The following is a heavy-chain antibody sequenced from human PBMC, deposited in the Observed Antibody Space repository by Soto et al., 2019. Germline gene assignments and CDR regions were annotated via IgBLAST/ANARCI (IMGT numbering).Heavy chain of an antibody. J-gene: IGHJ6*02. D-gene: IGHD1-26*01. CDR2: IWHDGNNK. Sequence: LRLSCAASGFTFSNYGMHWVRQAPGKGLEWVAIIWHDGNNKYYADSVRGRFIISRDNSKNRLYLQMNSLRAEDTAVYYCASDLVGASDSYGLDVWGQGTPVTVSS. V-gene: IGHV3-33*01. CDR1: GFTFSNYG. CDR3: ASDLVGASDSYGLDV.